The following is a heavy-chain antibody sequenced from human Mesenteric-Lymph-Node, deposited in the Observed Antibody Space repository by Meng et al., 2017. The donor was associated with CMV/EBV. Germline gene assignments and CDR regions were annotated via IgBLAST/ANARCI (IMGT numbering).Heavy chain of an antibody. D-gene: IGHD3-22*01. CDR1: GFTFSSYA. J-gene: IGHJ6*02. CDR3: ARDRRKADDYYDSSGYYGY. Sequence: GGSLRLSCAASGFTFSSYAMHWVRQDPGKGLEWVAVISYDGSNKYYADSVKGRFTISRDNSKNTLYLQMNSLRAEDTAVYYCARDRRKADDYYDSSGYYGYWGQGTTVTVSS. CDR2: ISYDGSNK. V-gene: IGHV3-30-3*01.